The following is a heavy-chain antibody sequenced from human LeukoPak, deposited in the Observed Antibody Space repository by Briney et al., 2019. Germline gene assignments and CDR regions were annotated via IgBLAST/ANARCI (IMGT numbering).Heavy chain of an antibody. D-gene: IGHD2-15*01. CDR1: GFTFSSYA. J-gene: IGHJ3*02. Sequence: PGRSLRLSCAASGFTFSSYAMHWVRQAPGKGLEWVAVISYDGSNKYYADSVKGRFTISRDNSKNTLYLQMNSLRAEDTAVYYCARNFPRCSGGSCYPDAFDIWGQGTVVTVSS. CDR3: ARNFPRCSGGSCYPDAFDI. CDR2: ISYDGSNK. V-gene: IGHV3-30*04.